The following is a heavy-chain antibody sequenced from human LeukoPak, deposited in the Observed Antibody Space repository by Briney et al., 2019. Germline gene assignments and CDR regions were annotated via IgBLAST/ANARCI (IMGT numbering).Heavy chain of an antibody. J-gene: IGHJ6*03. CDR2: ISGSGGST. CDR1: GFTFSSYA. CDR3: AKGGSCSGGSCYSLGGYMDV. D-gene: IGHD2-15*01. V-gene: IGHV3-23*01. Sequence: GGSLRLSCAASGFTFSSYAMSWVRQAPGKGLEWFSAISGSGGSTYYADSVKGRFTISRDNSKNTLYLQMNSLRAEDTAVYYCAKGGSCSGGSCYSLGGYMDVWGKGTTVTVSS.